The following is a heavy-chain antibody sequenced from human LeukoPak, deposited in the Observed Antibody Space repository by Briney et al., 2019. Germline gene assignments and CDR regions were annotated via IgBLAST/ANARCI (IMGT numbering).Heavy chain of an antibody. Sequence: GGSLRLSCAASGFTFDDYAMHWVRQAPGKGLEWVSGISWNSGSIGYADSVKGRFTISRDNAKNSLYLQMNSLRAEDTALYYCAKGLAAAVENWFDPWGQGTLVTVSS. D-gene: IGHD6-13*01. CDR2: ISWNSGSI. V-gene: IGHV3-9*01. J-gene: IGHJ5*02. CDR3: AKGLAAAVENWFDP. CDR1: GFTFDDYA.